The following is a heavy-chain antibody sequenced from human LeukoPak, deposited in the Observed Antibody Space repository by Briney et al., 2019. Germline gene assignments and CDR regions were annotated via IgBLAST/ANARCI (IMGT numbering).Heavy chain of an antibody. CDR2: IKQDGSEE. D-gene: IGHD6-6*01. CDR1: GFTFSSYW. V-gene: IGHV3-7*05. Sequence: GGSLRLSCAASGFTFSSYWMSWVRQAPGKGLEWVANIKQDGSEEVYVDSVKGRFTVSRDNAKNSLFLQMNTLRAEDTAVYYCARDPYSSTWSYGMDVWGQGTTVTVSS. CDR3: ARDPYSSTWSYGMDV. J-gene: IGHJ6*02.